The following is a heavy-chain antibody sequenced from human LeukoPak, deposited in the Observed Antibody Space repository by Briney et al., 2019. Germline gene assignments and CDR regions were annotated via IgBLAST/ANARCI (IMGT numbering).Heavy chain of an antibody. Sequence: GGSLRLSCAASGFTFSNYAMSWVRQAPGKGLEWVSAVSGRDTSTYYTDSVKGRFTISRDNSKNTLYLQMNSLSAEDTAIYYCAKWGDYDVLTGYYDSDYWGQGTLVTVSS. CDR1: GFTFSNYA. CDR3: AKWGDYDVLTGYYDSDY. CDR2: VSGRDTST. D-gene: IGHD3-9*01. V-gene: IGHV3-23*01. J-gene: IGHJ4*02.